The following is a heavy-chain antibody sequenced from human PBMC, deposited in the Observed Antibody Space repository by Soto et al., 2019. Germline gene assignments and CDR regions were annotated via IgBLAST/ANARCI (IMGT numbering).Heavy chain of an antibody. CDR2: ISYDGGNK. V-gene: IGHV3-30-3*01. J-gene: IGHJ3*02. Sequence: QVQLVESGGGVVQPGRSLRLSCAASGFTFSSYAMHWVRQAPGKGLEWVAVISYDGGNKYYADSVKGRFTISRDNSKNTLYLQMNSLRAEDTAVYYCARYIVVVVAATLGAFDIWGQGTMVTVSS. CDR3: ARYIVVVVAATLGAFDI. D-gene: IGHD2-15*01. CDR1: GFTFSSYA.